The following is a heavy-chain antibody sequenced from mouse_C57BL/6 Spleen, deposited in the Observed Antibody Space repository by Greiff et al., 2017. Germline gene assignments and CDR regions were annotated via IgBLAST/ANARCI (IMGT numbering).Heavy chain of an antibody. Sequence: QVQLQQPGAELVRPGASVTLSCTASGYTFTDYNMHWVKQRTVHGLEWIGVIVPKTGGTTYNQKFKGKATLTADNSSSTAYMQLHSLTSDDSAVYYCTSLSAYDDYFEDGGQGTALTVSS. CDR2: IVPKTGGT. J-gene: IGHJ2*01. D-gene: IGHD2-12*01. CDR1: GYTFTDYN. CDR3: TSLSAYDDYFED. V-gene: IGHV1-15*01.